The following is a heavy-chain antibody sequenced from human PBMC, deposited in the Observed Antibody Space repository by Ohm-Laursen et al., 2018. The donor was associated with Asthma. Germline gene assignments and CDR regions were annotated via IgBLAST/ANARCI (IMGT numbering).Heavy chain of an antibody. D-gene: IGHD1-26*01. CDR1: GYTFSRYS. V-gene: IGHV3-21*01. CDR2: ISTASSFI. Sequence: SLTLSCAASGYTFSRYSIHWVRQIPGKGLEWVASISTASSFIYYADSVRGRFTTSRDNAKNSVYLQMNSLRAEDTALYYCARIGPEWELPGREYSLHHWGQAPRSPSPQ. CDR3: ARIGPEWELPGREYSLHH. J-gene: IGHJ1*01.